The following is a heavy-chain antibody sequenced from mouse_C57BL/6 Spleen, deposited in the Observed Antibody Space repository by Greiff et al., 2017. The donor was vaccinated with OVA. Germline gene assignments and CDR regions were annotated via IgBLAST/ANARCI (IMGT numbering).Heavy chain of an antibody. J-gene: IGHJ4*01. CDR2: IDPETGGT. V-gene: IGHV1-15*01. Sequence: QVQLQQSGAELVRPGASVTLSCKASGYTFTDYEMHWVKQTPVHGLEWIGAIDPETGGTAYNQKFKGKAILTADKSSSTAYMELRSLTSEDSAVYYCTNYGSSPLYAMDYWGQGTSVTVSS. D-gene: IGHD1-1*01. CDR1: GYTFTDYE. CDR3: TNYGSSPLYAMDY.